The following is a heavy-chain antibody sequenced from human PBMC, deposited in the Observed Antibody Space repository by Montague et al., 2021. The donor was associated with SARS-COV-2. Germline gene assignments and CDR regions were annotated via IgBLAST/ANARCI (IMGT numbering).Heavy chain of an antibody. CDR3: ATNYGSGTFPGWFDP. Sequence: SESLSLTCEVAVGAMSSGQWGSWVRQPPGKGLAWIGDIYQTGYTNYNPSLRSRVAISVDKSRNQFSLKMTSMTAADTAVYYCATNYGSGTFPGWFDPWGQGTLGTCSS. CDR1: VGAMSSGQW. J-gene: IGHJ5*02. V-gene: IGHV4-4*02. D-gene: IGHD3-10*01. CDR2: IYQTGYT.